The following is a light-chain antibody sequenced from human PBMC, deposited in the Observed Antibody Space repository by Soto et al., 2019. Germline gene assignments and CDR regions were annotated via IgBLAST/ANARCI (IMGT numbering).Light chain of an antibody. J-gene: IGKJ1*01. Sequence: IQMTQSPSSLSASVGDRVTITCRASQTISNYLNWYQQKPGKAPKLLIYAASTLQSGVPSRFSGSGSGTDFTLTISCLQSEDFATYYCQQYYSYPQTFGQGTKVDIK. CDR3: QQYYSYPQT. V-gene: IGKV1-39*01. CDR1: QTISNY. CDR2: AAS.